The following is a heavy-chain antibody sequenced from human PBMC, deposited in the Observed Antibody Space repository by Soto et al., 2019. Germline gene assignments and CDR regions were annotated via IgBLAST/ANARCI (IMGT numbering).Heavy chain of an antibody. D-gene: IGHD5-18*01. CDR1: EFTVCNSA. CDR3: ARHGYNYGGGYFDY. J-gene: IGHJ4*02. V-gene: IGHV3-66*04. CDR2: IYSGGST. Sequence: GGSLRVSCAACEFTVCNSAMSWVRQAPGKGLEWVSVIYSGGSTYYADSVKGRFTISRDNSKNTLYLQMNSLRAEDTAVYYCARHGYNYGGGYFDYWGQGTLVTVSS.